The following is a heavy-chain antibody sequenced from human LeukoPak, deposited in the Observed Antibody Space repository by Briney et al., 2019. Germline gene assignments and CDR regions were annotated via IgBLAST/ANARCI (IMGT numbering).Heavy chain of an antibody. CDR3: AIDKSWNFPL. J-gene: IGHJ4*02. CDR1: AFTLSSDW. Sequence: GGSLRLSCAASAFTLSSDWMTWVRQAPGKGLEWVATIKPDGSEEYYVDSLKGRFTISRDNARNSLYLQMNSLRVEDTAVYYCAIDKSWNFPLWGQGTLVTVSS. V-gene: IGHV3-7*01. CDR2: IKPDGSEE. D-gene: IGHD1-7*01.